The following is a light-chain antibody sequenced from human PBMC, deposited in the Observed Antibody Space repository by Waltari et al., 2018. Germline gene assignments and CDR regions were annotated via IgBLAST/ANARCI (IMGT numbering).Light chain of an antibody. J-gene: IGKJ2*03. CDR3: MQALEFPYS. CDR1: QSLLDSEDGNTY. Sequence: DIVTTQTPLSLPVTLGEPASISCRSSQSLLDSEDGNTYLEWYLQKPGQSPQLLIYEVSNRASGVPDRFSGSGSDTDFTLKISRVEAEDVGVYYCMQALEFPYSFGQGTKVEIK. V-gene: IGKV2-40*01. CDR2: EVS.